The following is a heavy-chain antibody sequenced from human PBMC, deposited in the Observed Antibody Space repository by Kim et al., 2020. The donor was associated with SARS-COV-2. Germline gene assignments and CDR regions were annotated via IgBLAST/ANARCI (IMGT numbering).Heavy chain of an antibody. D-gene: IGHD2-8*01. CDR2: ISYDGSYK. V-gene: IGHV3-30*18. Sequence: GGSLRLSCAASRFTFSTYGMHWVRQAPGKGLEWVATISYDGSYKYYADSVKGRFTISRDNSRNTLYLQMNSLRPEDSAVFYCAKVSHGHTHSNYGMDVWGQGTAVTVS. CDR1: RFTFSTYG. J-gene: IGHJ6*02. CDR3: AKVSHGHTHSNYGMDV.